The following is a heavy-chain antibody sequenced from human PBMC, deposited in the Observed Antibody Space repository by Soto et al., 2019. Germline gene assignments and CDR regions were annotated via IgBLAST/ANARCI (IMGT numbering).Heavy chain of an antibody. CDR2: IAGSGGSA. CDR3: AKCDGDYRYQYYGMDV. D-gene: IGHD4-17*01. V-gene: IGHV3-23*01. CDR1: GFAFNTYA. Sequence: EVQLLESGGGLVQPGGSLRLSCAASGFAFNTYAMSWVRQAPGKGLEWVASIAGSGGSAQSADSVKGRFTISRDNPKITLYLQMNSLRVEDTAVYYCAKCDGDYRYQYYGMDVWGQGTTVTVSS. J-gene: IGHJ6*02.